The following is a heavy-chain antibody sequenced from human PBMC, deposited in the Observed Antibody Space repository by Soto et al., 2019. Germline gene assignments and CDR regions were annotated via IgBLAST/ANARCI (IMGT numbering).Heavy chain of an antibody. CDR1: GYTFSRYG. D-gene: IGHD1-26*01. CDR3: ARERKWEPLPY. Sequence: QVQLVQSGAEVREPGASVKVSCKTSGYTFSRYGITWVRQAPGQGLEWMGWINGNTGHTLYAMNLEDRLTISTDTSTGTDYMELRSLKSDDTAVYYCARERKWEPLPYWGQGTLVTVSS. J-gene: IGHJ4*02. V-gene: IGHV1-18*01. CDR2: INGNTGHT.